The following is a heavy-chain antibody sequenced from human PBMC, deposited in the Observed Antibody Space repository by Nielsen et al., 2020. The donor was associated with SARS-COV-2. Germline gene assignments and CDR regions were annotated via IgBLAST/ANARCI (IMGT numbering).Heavy chain of an antibody. Sequence: ASVKVSCKASGYTFTSYYMHWVRQAPGQGLEWMGIINPSGGGTSYAQKFQGRVTMTRDTSTSTVYMELSSLRAEDTALYYCAKVDYGDYVGGFDYWGQGTLVTVSS. CDR1: GYTFTSYY. J-gene: IGHJ4*02. D-gene: IGHD4-17*01. CDR2: INPSGGGT. CDR3: AKVDYGDYVGGFDY. V-gene: IGHV1-46*01.